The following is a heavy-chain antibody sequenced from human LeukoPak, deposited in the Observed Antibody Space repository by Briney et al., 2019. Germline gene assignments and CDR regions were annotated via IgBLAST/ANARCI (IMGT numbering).Heavy chain of an antibody. D-gene: IGHD4-17*01. CDR1: GGSISSSNW. Sequence: RPSETLSLTCAVSGGSISSSNWWSWVRQPPGKGLEWIGEIYHSGSTNYNPSLKSRVTISVDKSKNQFSLKLSSVTAADTAVYYCARDLATVTSDYFDYWGQGTLVTVSS. V-gene: IGHV4-4*02. CDR3: ARDLATVTSDYFDY. J-gene: IGHJ4*02. CDR2: IYHSGST.